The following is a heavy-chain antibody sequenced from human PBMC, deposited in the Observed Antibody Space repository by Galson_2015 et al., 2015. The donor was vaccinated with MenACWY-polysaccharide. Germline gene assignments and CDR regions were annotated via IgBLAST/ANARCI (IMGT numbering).Heavy chain of an antibody. CDR2: IYSGGNT. CDR3: AKSSTWSNFFET. Sequence: SLRLSCAASGFSVSSNYVSWVRQAPGKGLEWVSVIYSGGNTHYADSVKGRFTISRDNSKNTLYLQMNSLRAEDTAVYYCAKSSTWSNFFETWGQGTLVTVSS. CDR1: GFSVSSNY. V-gene: IGHV3-53*01. J-gene: IGHJ4*02. D-gene: IGHD2/OR15-2a*01.